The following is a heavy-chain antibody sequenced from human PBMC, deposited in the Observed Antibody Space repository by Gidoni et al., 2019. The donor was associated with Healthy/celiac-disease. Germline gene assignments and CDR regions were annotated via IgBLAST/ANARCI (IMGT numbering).Heavy chain of an antibody. CDR2: ISSSSSYI. D-gene: IGHD3-16*02. V-gene: IGHV3-21*01. J-gene: IGHJ5*02. CDR1: GFTVSSYS. CDR3: ARDGIVNWFDP. Sequence: EVQLVESGGGLVTPGGPLRLSCAASGFTVSSYSMNWVRQAPGKGLEWVSSISSSSSYIYYADSVKGRFTISRDNAKNSLYLQMNSLRAEDTAVYYCARDGIVNWFDPWGQGTLVTVSS.